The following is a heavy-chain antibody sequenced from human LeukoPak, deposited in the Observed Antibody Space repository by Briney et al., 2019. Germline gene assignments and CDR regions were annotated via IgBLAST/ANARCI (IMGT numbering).Heavy chain of an antibody. D-gene: IGHD6-19*01. J-gene: IGHJ5*02. CDR2: IYHSGST. CDR3: AKGAGPPWFDP. CDR1: GYSISSGYY. V-gene: IGHV4-38-2*02. Sequence: PSETLSLTCIVSGYSISSGYYWGWIRQPPGKGLEWIGSIYHSGSTNYNPSLKGRVTISVDTSKNQFSLKLSSVTAADTAVYYCAKGAGPPWFDPWGQGTLVTVSS.